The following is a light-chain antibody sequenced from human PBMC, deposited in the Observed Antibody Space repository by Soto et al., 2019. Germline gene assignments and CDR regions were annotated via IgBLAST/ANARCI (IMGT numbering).Light chain of an antibody. Sequence: IVMTQSPDALAVTLGERATINCKSSQSVLYSSNNKNYLAWYQQKPRQPPKMLIYWASTRESGVPDRFSGSWSGTDFTLTISTLQAEDVAVYYCQQYYSTPLTFGGGTKVEIK. V-gene: IGKV4-1*01. J-gene: IGKJ4*01. CDR3: QQYYSTPLT. CDR1: QSVLYSSNNKNY. CDR2: WAS.